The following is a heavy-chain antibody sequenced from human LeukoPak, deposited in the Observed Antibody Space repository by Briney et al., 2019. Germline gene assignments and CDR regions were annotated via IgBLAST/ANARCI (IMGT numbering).Heavy chain of an antibody. CDR3: AKDLLANRGYSYGIFDY. Sequence: GGSLRLSCAASEFTFSTYWMSWVRQAPGKGLEWVSAISGSGHSTDYADSVKGRFTISRDNSKNILYLHMNSLRTEDTAVYYCAKDLLANRGYSYGIFDYWGQGILVTVSS. J-gene: IGHJ4*02. CDR1: EFTFSTYW. V-gene: IGHV3-23*01. D-gene: IGHD5-18*01. CDR2: ISGSGHST.